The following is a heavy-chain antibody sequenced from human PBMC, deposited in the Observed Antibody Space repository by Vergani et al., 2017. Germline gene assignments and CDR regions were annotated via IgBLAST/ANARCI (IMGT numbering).Heavy chain of an antibody. CDR1: GGSISSGGYY. V-gene: IGHV4-31*03. J-gene: IGHJ4*02. D-gene: IGHD3-3*01. CDR2: IYYSGST. CDR3: ARMTPYYDFWSSYYDPYYFDY. Sequence: QVQLQESGPGLVKPSQPLSLTCTVPGGSISSGGYYWSWIRQHPGKGLGWIGYIYYSGSTSYNPSLKSRVTISVATAKNQFSLKLSSVTAADTAVYYCARMTPYYDFWSSYYDPYYFDYWGQGTLVTVSS.